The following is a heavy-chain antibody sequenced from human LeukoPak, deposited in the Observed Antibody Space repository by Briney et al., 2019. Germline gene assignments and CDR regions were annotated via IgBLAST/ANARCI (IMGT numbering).Heavy chain of an antibody. CDR2: IGNYNGNT. V-gene: IGHV1-18*01. J-gene: IGHJ4*02. CDR1: GYIFTTFG. D-gene: IGHD4-17*01. Sequence: ASVKVSCKASGYIFTTFGVSWVRQAPGQGLEGMGWIGNYNGNTNYAQKVQGRDTITTDSSTSTAYMELRSLTSDDTAVYYCARSGAAETTHFDSWGQGTLVTVSS. CDR3: ARSGAAETTHFDS.